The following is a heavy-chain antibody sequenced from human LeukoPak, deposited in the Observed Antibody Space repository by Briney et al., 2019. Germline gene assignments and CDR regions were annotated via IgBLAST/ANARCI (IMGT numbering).Heavy chain of an antibody. Sequence: PSETLSLTCTVSGGSVSSYYWSWIRQPPGKGLEWIGYMYNSGNTNYNPSLKSRVTISVDTSKNQFSLKLSSVTAADTAVYYCASHSGYDYFDYWGQGTLVTVSS. CDR1: GGSVSSYY. CDR3: ASHSGYDYFDY. D-gene: IGHD5-12*01. CDR2: MYNSGNT. J-gene: IGHJ4*02. V-gene: IGHV4-59*02.